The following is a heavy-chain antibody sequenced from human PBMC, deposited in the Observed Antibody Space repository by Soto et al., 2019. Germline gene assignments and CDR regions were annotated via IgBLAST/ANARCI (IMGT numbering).Heavy chain of an antibody. CDR3: AEGRGEMNWANYYGLDV. D-gene: IGHD7-27*01. Sequence: QVQLVESGGGVVQPGRSLRLSCAASGFTFPRFGMHWVRQAPGNGLEWVALITYEGSQIYYADAVKGRFTISRDNGDNTLSLQMDNLRTEDTATYFCAEGRGEMNWANYYGLDVWGQGTTVTVSS. J-gene: IGHJ6*02. V-gene: IGHV3-30*18. CDR2: ITYEGSQI. CDR1: GFTFPRFG.